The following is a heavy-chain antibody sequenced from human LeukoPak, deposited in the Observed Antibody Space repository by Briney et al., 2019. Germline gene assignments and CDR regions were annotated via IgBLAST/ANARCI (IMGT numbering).Heavy chain of an antibody. CDR3: ARDRAGGDYVVYYYYYGMDV. CDR1: GFTFSSYS. V-gene: IGHV3-48*04. J-gene: IGHJ6*02. CDR2: ISSSSSTI. Sequence: PGGSLRLSCAASGFTFSSYSMNWVRQAPGKGLEWVSYISSSSSTIYYADSVKGRFTISRDNAKNSLYLQMNSLRAEDTAVYYCARDRAGGDYVVYYYYYGMDVWGQGTTVTVSS. D-gene: IGHD4-17*01.